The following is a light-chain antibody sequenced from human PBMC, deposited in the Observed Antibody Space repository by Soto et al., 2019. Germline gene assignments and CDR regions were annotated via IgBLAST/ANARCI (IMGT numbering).Light chain of an antibody. V-gene: IGKV1-9*01. J-gene: IGKJ5*01. CDR2: TAS. CDR3: QQRNSYPIT. Sequence: DIQLTQSPSFLSASVGDRVTITCRASQGISNYLAWYQQKPGKAPNLLIHTASTLRSGVPSRFSGSGSGTEFTLTISSLQPEDFATYYCQQRNSYPITFGQGTRLEIK. CDR1: QGISNY.